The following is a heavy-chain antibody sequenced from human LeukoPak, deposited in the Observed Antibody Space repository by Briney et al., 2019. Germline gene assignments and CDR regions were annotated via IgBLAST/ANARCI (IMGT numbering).Heavy chain of an antibody. CDR1: GFTFTSNG. CDR2: ISAYNGNT. CDR3: ARDEIFGVGTHFDY. V-gene: IGHV1-18*04. J-gene: IGHJ4*02. D-gene: IGHD3-3*01. Sequence: GASVKVSCKASGFTFTSNGFSWVRQAPGQGLEWMGWISAYNGNTNYAGNFQGRSTLTTDTSTSTTYLELKSLRADDTAVYFCARDEIFGVGTHFDYWGQGTLVNVSS.